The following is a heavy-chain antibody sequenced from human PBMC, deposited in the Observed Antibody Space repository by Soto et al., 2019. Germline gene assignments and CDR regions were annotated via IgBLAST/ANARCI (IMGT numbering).Heavy chain of an antibody. Sequence: SETLSLTCSVSGGAISTYYWSWIRQFPGQGLEWTGYIYHSGSSQYNPSLTSRVTISVDTSKNQLSLRLSSVTAADTAVYYCARSYGSGSYYDYYYGMDVWGQGTTVTVSS. D-gene: IGHD3-10*01. J-gene: IGHJ6*02. CDR2: IYHSGSS. CDR3: ARSYGSGSYYDYYYGMDV. V-gene: IGHV4-59*01. CDR1: GGAISTYY.